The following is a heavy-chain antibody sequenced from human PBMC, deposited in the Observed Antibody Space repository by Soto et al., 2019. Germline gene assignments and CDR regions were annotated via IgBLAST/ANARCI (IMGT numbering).Heavy chain of an antibody. Sequence: GVSLRLSCAGSGFTFSDYYMSWIRQAPGKGLEWVSYISSSGGIIYYADSVKGRFTISRDNARNSLYLQMNSLRAEDTALYYCVRDRMYSSTWYSYWGQGTLVTVSS. CDR1: GFTFSDYY. CDR2: ISSSGGII. V-gene: IGHV3-11*01. D-gene: IGHD6-13*01. J-gene: IGHJ4*02. CDR3: VRDRMYSSTWYSY.